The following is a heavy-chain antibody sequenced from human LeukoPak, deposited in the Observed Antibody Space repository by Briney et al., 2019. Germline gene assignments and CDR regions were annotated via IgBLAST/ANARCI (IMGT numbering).Heavy chain of an antibody. CDR2: VRYSGST. D-gene: IGHD3-16*01. CDR1: GGSLSGYY. V-gene: IGHV4-30-4*08. CDR3: ARSRLRDSNGDGYHDWFDP. J-gene: IGHJ5*02. Sequence: SETLSLTCAVYGGSLSGYYWSWIRQPPGQGLEWIGHVRYSGSTSYNPSLRSRVSVSLDTSKNQFSLNLNSVTAADTAMYYCARSRLRDSNGDGYHDWFDPWGQGTLVTVSS.